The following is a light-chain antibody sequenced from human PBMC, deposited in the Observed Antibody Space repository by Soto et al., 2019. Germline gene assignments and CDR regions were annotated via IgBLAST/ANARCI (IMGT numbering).Light chain of an antibody. Sequence: EIVMTQSPATLSVSPGERATLSCRASQSVSSNLAWYQQKPGQAPRLLIYGASTRATGIPARFSGSGSATEFTLTISSLQSEDFAVYYCQQYNNWPVTFGQGTNVEIK. V-gene: IGKV3-15*01. J-gene: IGKJ1*01. CDR3: QQYNNWPVT. CDR2: GAS. CDR1: QSVSSN.